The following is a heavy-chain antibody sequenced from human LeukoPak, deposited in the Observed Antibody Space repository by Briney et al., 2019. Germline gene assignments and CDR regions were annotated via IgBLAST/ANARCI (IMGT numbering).Heavy chain of an antibody. CDR2: INQSGST. J-gene: IGHJ6*02. CDR3: ARGSGIAAAGSRYGMDV. CDR1: GGSFSGYY. D-gene: IGHD6-13*01. V-gene: IGHV4-34*01. Sequence: SETLSLTCAVYGGSFSGYYWSWIRQPPGKGLEGIGEINQSGSTNYNPSLKSRVTISVDTSKNQFSLKLSSVTAADTAVYYCARGSGIAAAGSRYGMDVWGQGTTVTVSS.